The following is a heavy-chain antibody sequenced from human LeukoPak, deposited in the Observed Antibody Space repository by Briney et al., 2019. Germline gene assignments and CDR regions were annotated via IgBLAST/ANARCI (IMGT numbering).Heavy chain of an antibody. CDR3: ARVAYYYMDV. CDR1: GGSISSYY. CDR2: IYYSGST. J-gene: IGHJ6*03. Sequence: SETLSLTCTVSGGSISSYYWSWIRQPPGKGLEWIGYIYYSGSTNYNPSLKSRVTIPVDTSKNQFSLKLSSVTAADTAGYYCARVAYYYMDVWGKGTTVTVSS. V-gene: IGHV4-59*01.